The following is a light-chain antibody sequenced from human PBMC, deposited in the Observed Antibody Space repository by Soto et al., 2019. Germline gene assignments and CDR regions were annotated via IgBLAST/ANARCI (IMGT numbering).Light chain of an antibody. V-gene: IGKV3-15*01. CDR3: QQYNLRPPYT. CDR2: DTS. J-gene: IGKJ2*01. Sequence: EIVLTQSPATLSVSPGERVTLSCRASQSVSIKLAWYQQKPGQAPRLLISDTSTRAPGIPARFSGSGFATDFTLTISSLQSEDFAVYYCQQYNLRPPYTFGQGTKLEIK. CDR1: QSVSIK.